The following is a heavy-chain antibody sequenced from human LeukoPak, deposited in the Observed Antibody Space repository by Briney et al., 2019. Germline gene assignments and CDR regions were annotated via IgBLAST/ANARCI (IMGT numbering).Heavy chain of an antibody. V-gene: IGHV3-21*01. CDR2: ISSSSSYI. Sequence: GGSLRLSCAASGFTFSSYSMNWVRQAPGKGLEWVSSISSSSSYIYYADSVKGRLTISRDNAKNSLYLQMNSLRAEDTAVYYCARGDCSGGSCYSLAARVLYWGQGTLVTVSS. CDR1: GFTFSSYS. J-gene: IGHJ4*02. D-gene: IGHD2-15*01. CDR3: ARGDCSGGSCYSLAARVLY.